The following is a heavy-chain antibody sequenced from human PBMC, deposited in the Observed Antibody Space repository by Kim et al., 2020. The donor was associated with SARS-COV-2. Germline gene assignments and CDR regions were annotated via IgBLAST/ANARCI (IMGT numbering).Heavy chain of an antibody. D-gene: IGHD6-19*01. CDR2: ISSSGLTI. J-gene: IGHJ6*02. CDR1: GFIFSAYD. CDR3: AKRGLEDV. V-gene: IGHV3-48*03. Sequence: GGSLRLSCAASGFIFSAYDMHWVRQAPGKGLEWISCISSSGLTIYYADSVKGRFTISRDNAKNSLYLQMNSLRAEDAAVYFCAKRGLEDVWGQGTTVTVS.